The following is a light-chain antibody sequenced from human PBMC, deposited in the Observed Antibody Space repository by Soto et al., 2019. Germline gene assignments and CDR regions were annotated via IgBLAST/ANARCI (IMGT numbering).Light chain of an antibody. CDR2: DVS. CDR1: SSDVGGYNY. V-gene: IGLV2-11*01. J-gene: IGLJ1*01. CDR3: CSYAGSYPYV. Sequence: QSALTQPRSVSGSPGQSVTISCTGTSSDVGGYNYVSWYQQHPGKAPKLMIYDVSKRPSGVPDRFSGSESGNTASLTISGLQAKDEADYYCCSYAGSYPYVFGTGTKLTVL.